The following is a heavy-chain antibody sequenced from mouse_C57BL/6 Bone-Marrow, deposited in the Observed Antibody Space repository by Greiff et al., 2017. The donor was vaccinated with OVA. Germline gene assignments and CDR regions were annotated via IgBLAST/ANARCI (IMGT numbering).Heavy chain of an antibody. CDR3: ARMGITGMGPYYAMDY. J-gene: IGHJ4*01. CDR2: IWWDDDK. Sequence: QVTLKESGPGILQPSQTLSLTCSFSGFSLSTFGMGVGWIRQPSGKGLEWLAHIWWDDDKYYNPALKSRLTISKDTSKNQVFLKIANVDTADTATYYCARMGITGMGPYYAMDYWGQGTSVTVSS. D-gene: IGHD1-3*01. CDR1: GFSLSTFGMG. V-gene: IGHV8-8*01.